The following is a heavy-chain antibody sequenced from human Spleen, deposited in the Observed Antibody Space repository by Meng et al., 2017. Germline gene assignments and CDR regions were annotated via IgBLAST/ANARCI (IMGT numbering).Heavy chain of an antibody. Sequence: QVQLQQWGAGLLKPSETLSLTCAVYGGSFNDYYWSWIRQSPGKGLEWIGEINYSGSTNYNPSLKSRVTISVDTSKNQFSLKLSSVTAADTAVYYCTRYSHDGSGYSNWFDPWGQGTLVTVSS. V-gene: IGHV4-34*03. CDR3: TRYSHDGSGYSNWFDP. J-gene: IGHJ5*02. CDR2: INYSGST. CDR1: GGSFNDYY. D-gene: IGHD3-22*01.